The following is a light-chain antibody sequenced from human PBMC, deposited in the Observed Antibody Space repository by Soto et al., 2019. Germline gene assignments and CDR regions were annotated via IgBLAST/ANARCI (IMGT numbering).Light chain of an antibody. J-gene: IGLJ3*02. CDR2: EVS. CDR1: SSDVGGYKY. Sequence: QSALTQPASVSGSPGQSITFSCTGTSSDVGGYKYVSWYQQHPGKAPKLMIYEVSNRPSGVSDRFSGSKSGNTASLTISGLQAEDEADYYCSSYTSSATWVFGGGTKLTVL. CDR3: SSYTSSATWV. V-gene: IGLV2-14*01.